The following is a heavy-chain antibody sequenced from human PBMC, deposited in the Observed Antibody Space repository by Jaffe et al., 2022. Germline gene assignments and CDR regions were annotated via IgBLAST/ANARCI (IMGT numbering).Heavy chain of an antibody. V-gene: IGHV3-48*03. J-gene: IGHJ3*01. CDR3: ARDLGCTSTRCYVDAFDV. Sequence: EVQLVESGGGLVQPGGSLRLSCTASGFTFSIHEMNWVRQAPGKGLEWVSYISSGGVTIYYADSVKGRFTISRDNAMNSLYLQINSLRAEDTAVYYCARDLGCTSTRCYVDAFDVWGQGTMVTVSS. CDR2: ISSGGVTI. CDR1: GFTFSIHE. D-gene: IGHD2-2*01.